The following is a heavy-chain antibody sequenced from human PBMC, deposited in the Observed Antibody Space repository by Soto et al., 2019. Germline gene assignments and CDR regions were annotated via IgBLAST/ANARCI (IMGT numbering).Heavy chain of an antibody. D-gene: IGHD6-13*01. V-gene: IGHV3-15*01. CDR1: GFTFSDAW. CDR2: ISGRTAGGTT. Sequence: EVQVEESGGGLVEPGGSLRLSCAASGFTFSDAWFHWVRQAPGKGLEWVGVISGRTAGGTTDYAAPVKGRFTISRHDSENTLYLQMNTLKTDDTVVYYCTAGYSTNWYAWGKGTLVTVSS. CDR3: TAGYSTNWYA. J-gene: IGHJ5*02.